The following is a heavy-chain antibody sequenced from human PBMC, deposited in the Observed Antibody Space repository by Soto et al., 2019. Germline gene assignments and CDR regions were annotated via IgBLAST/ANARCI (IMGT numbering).Heavy chain of an antibody. V-gene: IGHV3-72*01. CDR3: SILEGA. CDR1: GVTFSDHY. Sequence: EVQLVESGGGLVQPGGSLTLSCAVSGVTFSDHYMEWVRQDPGKGLEWVARNRNKAKSYSTDFAASVKGRFTISRDESKNSLYLQMNSLKTEDTAVYYCSILEGAWGQGTLVTVSS. CDR2: NRNKAKSYST. J-gene: IGHJ4*02. D-gene: IGHD1-26*01.